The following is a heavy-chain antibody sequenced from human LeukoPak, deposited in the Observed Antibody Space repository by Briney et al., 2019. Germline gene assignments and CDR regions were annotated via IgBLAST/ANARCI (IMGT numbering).Heavy chain of an antibody. Sequence: PGGSLRLSCAASGFTFSDYHMSWIRQVPGKGLEWISYISSSGGTISYADSVKGRFTISRNNAKNSLYLQMNSLRAEDTAVYYCARGTDDYGDYSGYWGQGTLVTVSS. CDR2: ISSSGGTI. CDR3: ARGTDDYGDYSGY. J-gene: IGHJ4*02. CDR1: GFTFSDYH. V-gene: IGHV3-11*01. D-gene: IGHD4-17*01.